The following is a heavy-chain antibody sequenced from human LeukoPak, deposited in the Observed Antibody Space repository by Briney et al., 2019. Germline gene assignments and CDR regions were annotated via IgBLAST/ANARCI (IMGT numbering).Heavy chain of an antibody. CDR2: INPRRGGT. CDR1: GYNFSGYY. D-gene: IGHD5-12*01. V-gene: IGHV1-2*02. Sequence: ASVKVSCKASGYNFSGYYLHWVRQAPGQGLEWMGWINPRRGGTSYAQNFQGRVSMTRDTSINTAYMELSRLRSDDTAVYFCARDRGVATDLDSWGQGTMVTVSS. J-gene: IGHJ4*02. CDR3: ARDRGVATDLDS.